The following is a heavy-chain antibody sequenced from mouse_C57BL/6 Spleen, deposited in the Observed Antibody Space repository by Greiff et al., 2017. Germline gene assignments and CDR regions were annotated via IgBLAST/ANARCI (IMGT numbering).Heavy chain of an antibody. J-gene: IGHJ3*01. CDR2: IYPGDGDT. D-gene: IGHD2-4*01. CDR1: GSAFSSSW. V-gene: IGHV1-82*01. CDR3: AREGDYDYDGWFAY. Sequence: QVQLQQSGPELVKPGASVKISCKASGSAFSSSWMNWVKQRPGKGLEWIGRIYPGDGDTNYNGKFKGKATLTADKSSSTAYMQLSSLTSEDSAVYFCAREGDYDYDGWFAYWGQGTLVTVSA.